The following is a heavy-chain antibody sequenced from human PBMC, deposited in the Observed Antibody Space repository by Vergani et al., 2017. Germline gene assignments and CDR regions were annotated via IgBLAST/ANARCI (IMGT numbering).Heavy chain of an antibody. D-gene: IGHD2/OR15-2a*01. CDR2: IYYSGST. CDR3: ARALTTGSLYFQH. V-gene: IGHV4-39*07. J-gene: IGHJ1*01. CDR1: GGSISSYY. Sequence: QVQLQESGPGLVKPSETLSLPCTVSGGSISSYYWGWIRQPPGKGLEWIGSIYYSGSTYYNPSLKSRVTISVDTSKNQFSLKLSSVTAADTAVYYCARALTTGSLYFQHWGQGTLVTVSS.